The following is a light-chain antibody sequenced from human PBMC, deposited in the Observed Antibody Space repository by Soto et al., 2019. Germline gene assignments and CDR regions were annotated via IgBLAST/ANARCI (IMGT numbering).Light chain of an antibody. CDR3: MQALQTPPA. J-gene: IGKJ1*01. CDR2: LGS. Sequence: DIVMTQSPLSLPVTPGEPASISCRSSQSLLYSGVYNYLEWYLQKPGQSPQLLIYLGSNRASGVPDRFSGSGSGTDFTRKISRVEADDVGVYYCMQALQTPPAFGQGTKVEI. CDR1: QSLLYSGVYNY. V-gene: IGKV2-28*01.